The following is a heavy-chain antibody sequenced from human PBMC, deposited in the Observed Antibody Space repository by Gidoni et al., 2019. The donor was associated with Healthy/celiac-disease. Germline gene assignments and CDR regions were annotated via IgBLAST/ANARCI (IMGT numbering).Heavy chain of an antibody. D-gene: IGHD3-3*01. CDR1: GGSIRSSNW. J-gene: IGHJ3*02. CDR3: ARGPEEYYDFWSGAHAFDI. V-gene: IGHV4-4*02. Sequence: QVQLQESGPGLVKPSGPLSLTCAVSGGSIRSSNWWSWVRPPPGKGLEWIGEIYHSGSTNYNPSLKSRVTISVDKSKNQFSLKLSSVTAADTAVYYCARGPEEYYDFWSGAHAFDIWGQGTMVTVSS. CDR2: IYHSGST.